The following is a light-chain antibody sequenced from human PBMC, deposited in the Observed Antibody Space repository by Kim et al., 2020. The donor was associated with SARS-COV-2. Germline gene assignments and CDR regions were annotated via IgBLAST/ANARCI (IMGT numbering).Light chain of an antibody. Sequence: GGTVTLPCGLSSGSVSTSYYPSWYQQTPGQSPRTLIYNTNTRSSGVPDRFSGPILGNKAALTITGAQADDESDYYCALHMGVGISLFGGGTQLTVL. CDR1: SGSVSTSYY. CDR2: NTN. CDR3: ALHMGVGISL. V-gene: IGLV8-61*01. J-gene: IGLJ3*02.